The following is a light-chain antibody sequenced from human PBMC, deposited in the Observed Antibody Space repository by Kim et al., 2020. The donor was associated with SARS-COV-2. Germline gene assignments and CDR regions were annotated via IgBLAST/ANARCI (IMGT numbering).Light chain of an antibody. CDR2: EDN. Sequence: NFMLTQPHSVSESPGKTVTISCTRSSGSIASNYVQWYQQRPGSAPSTVIYEDNQRPSGVPDRFSGSIDSSSNSASLTISGLKTEDEADYYRQSYDRSIFWVFGGGTQLTVL. CDR3: QSYDRSIFWV. V-gene: IGLV6-57*03. CDR1: SGSIASNY. J-gene: IGLJ3*02.